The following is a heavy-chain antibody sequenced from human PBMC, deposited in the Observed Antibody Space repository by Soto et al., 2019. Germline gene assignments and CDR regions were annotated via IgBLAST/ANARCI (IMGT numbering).Heavy chain of an antibody. CDR3: ARGRCNYYGSGSPGGWFDP. CDR1: GFIFNNYA. Sequence: PGGSLRLSCAASGFIFNNYAINWVRQVPGKGLEWVSGISGRGGNTFYADSMKGRFTISRDNSKNTVYLQMTNLRSEDTAVYYCARGRCNYYGSGSPGGWFDPWGQGTLVTVSS. V-gene: IGHV3-23*01. J-gene: IGHJ5*02. CDR2: ISGRGGNT. D-gene: IGHD3-10*01.